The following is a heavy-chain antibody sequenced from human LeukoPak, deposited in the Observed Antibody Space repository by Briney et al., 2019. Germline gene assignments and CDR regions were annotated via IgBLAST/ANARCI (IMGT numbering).Heavy chain of an antibody. D-gene: IGHD6-19*01. Sequence: ASVKVSCKASGYTFTGYYVHWVRQAPGQGLEWMGWINPNSGGTNYAQKFQGRVTMTRDTSISTAYMELSRLRSDDTAVYYCARVSSSGWNNWFDPWGQGTLVTVSS. CDR1: GYTFTGYY. J-gene: IGHJ5*02. V-gene: IGHV1-2*02. CDR3: ARVSSSGWNNWFDP. CDR2: INPNSGGT.